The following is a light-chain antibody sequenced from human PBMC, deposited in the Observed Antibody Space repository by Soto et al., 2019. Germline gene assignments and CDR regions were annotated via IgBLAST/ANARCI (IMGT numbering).Light chain of an antibody. CDR3: QQLNTYPRT. Sequence: IQLTQSPSSLSASLGDRVTITCRASQGISTYLAWYQQKPGTAPKLLIYAASTLQSGVPSRFSGTGSGTDFTLTIGSLQPEDFATYYCQQLNTYPRTFGQGTKVDIK. CDR1: QGISTY. CDR2: AAS. J-gene: IGKJ1*01. V-gene: IGKV1-9*01.